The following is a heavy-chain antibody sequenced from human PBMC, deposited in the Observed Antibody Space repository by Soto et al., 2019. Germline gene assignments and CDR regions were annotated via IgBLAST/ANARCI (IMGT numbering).Heavy chain of an antibody. Sequence: QVPLVQSGAEVKKPGASVKVSCKASGYTFTGYYMHWVRQAPGQGLEWMGWINPNSGGTNYAQKFQGRVTMTRDTSISTAYMELSRLRSDDTAVYYCARDTGTIAAAGTFDYWGQGTLVTVSS. CDR1: GYTFTGYY. D-gene: IGHD6-13*01. J-gene: IGHJ4*02. CDR3: ARDTGTIAAAGTFDY. CDR2: INPNSGGT. V-gene: IGHV1-2*02.